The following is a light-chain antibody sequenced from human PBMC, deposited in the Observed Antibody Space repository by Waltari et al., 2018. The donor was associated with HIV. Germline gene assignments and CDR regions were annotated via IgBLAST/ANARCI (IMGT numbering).Light chain of an antibody. CDR3: CSYAGSSSYV. CDR2: EVT. V-gene: IGLV2-23*02. J-gene: IGLJ1*01. CDR1: RSDLGRYNL. Sequence: QSALTHPPSVSGSPGQSLTLSCPGLRSDLGRYNLVSWYQKHPGKAPKLMIYEVTKRPSGVSNRFSGSKSGNTASLTSSGLQAEDEADYYCCSYAGSSSYVFGSGTKVTVL.